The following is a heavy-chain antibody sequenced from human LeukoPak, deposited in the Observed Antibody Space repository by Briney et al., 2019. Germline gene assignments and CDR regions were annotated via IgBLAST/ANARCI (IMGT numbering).Heavy chain of an antibody. Sequence: SETLSLTCAVYGGSFSGYYWSWIRQPPGKGLEWIGEINHSGSTNYNPSLKSRVTISVDTSKNQFSLKLSSVTAADTAVYYCARNGSSGYMDSWGQGTLVTVSS. CDR1: GGSFSGYY. D-gene: IGHD3-22*01. CDR3: ARNGSSGYMDS. J-gene: IGHJ4*02. V-gene: IGHV4-34*01. CDR2: INHSGST.